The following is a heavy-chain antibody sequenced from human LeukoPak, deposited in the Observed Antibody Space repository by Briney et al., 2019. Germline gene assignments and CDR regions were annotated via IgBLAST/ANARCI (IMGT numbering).Heavy chain of an antibody. J-gene: IGHJ6*02. CDR3: ARVGAYYDFWSGYYEVYYYYGMDV. V-gene: IGHV1-18*01. Sequence: ASVKVSCKASGYTFTSYGISWVRQAPGQGLEWMGWISAYNGNTNYAQKFQGRVTMTRNTSISTAYMELSSLRSEDTAVYYCARVGAYYDFWSGYYEVYYYYGMDVWGQGTTVTVSS. CDR2: ISAYNGNT. CDR1: GYTFTSYG. D-gene: IGHD3-3*01.